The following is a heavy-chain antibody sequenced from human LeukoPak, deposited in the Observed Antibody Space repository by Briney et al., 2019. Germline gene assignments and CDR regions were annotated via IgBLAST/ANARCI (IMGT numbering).Heavy chain of an antibody. D-gene: IGHD6-13*01. CDR3: AKMAGGVYSSSWYLDY. J-gene: IGHJ4*02. CDR2: MTGSGGST. V-gene: IGHV3-23*01. CDR1: GFTFSSYA. Sequence: GGSLRPSCAASGFTFSSYAMSWVRQAPGKGLEWVSTMTGSGGSTSYAASVKGRFTISRDNSKNTLYLQMNSLRAEDTAVYYCAKMAGGVYSSSWYLDYWGQGTLVTVSS.